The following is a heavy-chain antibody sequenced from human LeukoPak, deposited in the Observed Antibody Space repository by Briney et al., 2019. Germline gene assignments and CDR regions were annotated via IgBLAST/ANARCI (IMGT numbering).Heavy chain of an antibody. Sequence: GGSLRLSCAASGFIFDDYGMSWVRQVPGKGLEWVSGINWNGGSTGYADSVKGRFTISRDNSKNTLYLQMNSLRAEDTAVYYCARARSSYGYGDAFDIWGQGTMVTVSS. V-gene: IGHV3-20*04. CDR3: ARARSSYGYGDAFDI. D-gene: IGHD5-18*01. CDR1: GFIFDDYG. CDR2: INWNGGST. J-gene: IGHJ3*02.